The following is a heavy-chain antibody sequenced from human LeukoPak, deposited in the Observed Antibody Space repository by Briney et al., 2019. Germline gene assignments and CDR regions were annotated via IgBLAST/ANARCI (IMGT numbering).Heavy chain of an antibody. CDR1: GGSIGDYY. CDR3: AKYGNSGWVIDN. V-gene: IGHV4-59*08. D-gene: IGHD6-19*01. Sequence: SETLSLTCIVTGGSIGDYYWSWIRQAPGRGLEWIAYMHYSGIQNYNPSLKSRATVSIATSINQFSLRVDSVTAADTAVYFCAKYGNSGWVIDNWGQGTLVTVPS. CDR2: MHYSGIQ. J-gene: IGHJ4*02.